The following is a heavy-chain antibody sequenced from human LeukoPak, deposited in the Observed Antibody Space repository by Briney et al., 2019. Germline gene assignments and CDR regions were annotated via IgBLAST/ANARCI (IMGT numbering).Heavy chain of an antibody. D-gene: IGHD3-3*01. CDR1: GYSISNGYY. J-gene: IGHJ5*02. Sequence: SETLSLTCTVSGYSISNGYYWDWIRRPPGRGLEWIGNIYRSGSTSYNPSLKSRVTISVDTSKNQFSLKLSSVTAADTAVYYSARVGHYDFWSGYYTGRKSANLNWFDPWGQGTLVTVSS. V-gene: IGHV4-38-2*02. CDR3: ARVGHYDFWSGYYTGRKSANLNWFDP. CDR2: IYRSGST.